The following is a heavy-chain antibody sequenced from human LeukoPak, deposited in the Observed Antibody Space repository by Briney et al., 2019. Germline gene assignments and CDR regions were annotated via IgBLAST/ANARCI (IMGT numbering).Heavy chain of an antibody. CDR3: AKDDCSSTSCSFEY. J-gene: IGHJ4*02. D-gene: IGHD2-2*01. Sequence: GRSLRLSCAASGFTFDDYAMHWVRQAPGKGLEWVSGISWNSGSIGYADSVKGRFTISRDNAKNSLYLQMNSLRAEDTALYYCAKDDCSSTSCSFEYWGQGTLVTVSS. CDR1: GFTFDDYA. CDR2: ISWNSGSI. V-gene: IGHV3-9*01.